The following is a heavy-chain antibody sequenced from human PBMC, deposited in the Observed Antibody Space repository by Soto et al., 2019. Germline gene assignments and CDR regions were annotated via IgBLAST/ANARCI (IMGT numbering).Heavy chain of an antibody. V-gene: IGHV4-59*01. J-gene: IGHJ4*02. CDR1: GASINSYY. CDR2: IYYTGST. CDR3: AGQWLARGFDY. D-gene: IGHD6-19*01. Sequence: SETLSLTCTVSGASINSYYWTWIRQPPGKDLEWIGYIYYTGSTDYNPSLRSRVTISVDTSKNQFSLKLSSVTAADTAVYYCAGQWLARGFDYWGQGTLVTVSS.